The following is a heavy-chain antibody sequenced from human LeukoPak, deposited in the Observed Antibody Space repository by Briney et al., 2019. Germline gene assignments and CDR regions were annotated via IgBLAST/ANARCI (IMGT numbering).Heavy chain of an antibody. J-gene: IGHJ5*02. V-gene: IGHV1-2*02. CDR3: ARGPYYGSGSYGWFDP. CDR1: GYSFTSYY. Sequence: GESLKISCKGSGYSFTSYYMHWVRQAPGQGLEWMGWINPNSGGTNYAQKFQGRVTMTRDTSISTAYMELSRLRSDDTAVYYCARGPYYGSGSYGWFDPWGQGTLVTVSS. CDR2: INPNSGGT. D-gene: IGHD3-10*01.